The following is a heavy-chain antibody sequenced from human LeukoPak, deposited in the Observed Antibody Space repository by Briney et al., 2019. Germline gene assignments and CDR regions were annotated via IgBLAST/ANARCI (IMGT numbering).Heavy chain of an antibody. V-gene: IGHV3-9*01. Sequence: PGRSLRLSCAASGFTFDDYAMHWVRQAPGKGLEWVSGISWNSGSIVYADSVKGRFTISRDNSRNTLFLQMNSLRVEDTAVYYCAKDLMRDIWFGESWGQGTLVTVSS. D-gene: IGHD3-10*01. J-gene: IGHJ5*02. CDR2: ISWNSGSI. CDR3: AKDLMRDIWFGES. CDR1: GFTFDDYA.